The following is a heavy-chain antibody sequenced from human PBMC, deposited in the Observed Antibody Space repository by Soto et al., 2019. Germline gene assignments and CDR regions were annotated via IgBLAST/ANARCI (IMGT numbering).Heavy chain of an antibody. CDR2: ISSSGSTI. CDR3: ARGLYCGGDCADAFDI. J-gene: IGHJ3*02. D-gene: IGHD2-21*02. CDR1: GFTFSSYE. Sequence: EVQLVESGGGLVQPGGSLRLSCAASGFTFSSYEMNWVRQAPGKGLEWVSYISSSGSTIYYADSVKGRFTISRDNAKNSLYLQMNSLRAEDTVVYYCARGLYCGGDCADAFDIWGQGTMVTVSS. V-gene: IGHV3-48*03.